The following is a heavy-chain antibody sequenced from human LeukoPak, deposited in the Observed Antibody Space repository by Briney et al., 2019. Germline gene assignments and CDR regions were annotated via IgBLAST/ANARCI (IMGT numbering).Heavy chain of an antibody. J-gene: IGHJ4*02. CDR1: GFIFRSYV. CDR3: AKDRSPAILGYCSSTSCYYENDY. CDR2: ISYNGADI. D-gene: IGHD2-2*01. V-gene: IGHV3-30*04. Sequence: GGSLRLSCEGSGFIFRSYVMHWVRQAPGRGLEWLTFISYNGADIEYSDSVKGRFTVSRDNSKKTLYLQMNSLRAEDTAVYYCAKDRSPAILGYCSSTSCYYENDYWGQGTLVTVSS.